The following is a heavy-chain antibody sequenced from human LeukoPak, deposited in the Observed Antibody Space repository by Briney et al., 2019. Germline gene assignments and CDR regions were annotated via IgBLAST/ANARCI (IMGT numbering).Heavy chain of an antibody. CDR3: ARETSQKGAHYMDV. CDR1: GGSISSYY. J-gene: IGHJ6*03. Sequence: SETLSLTCTVSGGSISSYYWSWIRQPPGKGLEWIGYIYYSGSTNYNPSLKSRVTISVDTSKNQFSLKLSSVTAANTAVYYCARETSQKGAHYMDVWGKGTTVTISS. CDR2: IYYSGST. V-gene: IGHV4-59*01. D-gene: IGHD3-16*01.